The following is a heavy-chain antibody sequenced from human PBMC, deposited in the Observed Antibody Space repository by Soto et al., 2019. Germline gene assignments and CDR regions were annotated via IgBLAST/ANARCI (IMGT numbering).Heavy chain of an antibody. V-gene: IGHV4-39*01. CDR2: IYYSGST. Sequence: PSETLSLTCTVSGGSISGSSYYWAWIRQPPGKGLEWIGSIYYSGSTYYNPSLKSRVTISVDTSKNQFSLKLSSVTAADTAVYYCARPNAYYLNFDSWGQGTLVTVPS. J-gene: IGHJ4*02. CDR3: ARPNAYYLNFDS. CDR1: GGSISGSSYY. D-gene: IGHD3-16*01.